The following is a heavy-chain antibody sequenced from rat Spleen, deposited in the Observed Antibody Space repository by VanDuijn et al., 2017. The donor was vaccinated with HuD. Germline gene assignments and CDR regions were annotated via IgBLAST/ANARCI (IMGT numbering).Heavy chain of an antibody. CDR1: GFTFSDYG. CDR2: ISYDGCFI. Sequence: EVQLVESGGGLVQPGRSMKISCAASGFTFSDYGMAWVLQAPTKGLEWVASISYDGCFIYYRDSVKGRFTISRDNARSTLNLHMDSLRSEDTATYYCTRRGYLSDWYFDFWGPGTMVTVSS. J-gene: IGHJ1*01. V-gene: IGHV5-20*01. D-gene: IGHD4-4*01. CDR3: TRRGYLSDWYFDF.